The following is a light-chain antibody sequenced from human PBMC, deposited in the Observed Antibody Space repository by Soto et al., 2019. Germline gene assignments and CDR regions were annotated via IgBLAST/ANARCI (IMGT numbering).Light chain of an antibody. CDR2: AAS. CDR3: QHLNTYPIT. CDR1: QDISTH. J-gene: IGKJ5*01. Sequence: DIQMTQSPSSLSASVRARVTITCRASQDISTHLAWFAQKPGRAPQLLIYAASTLHSGVPSRFSGSGSGTDFTLTISSLQPEDFATYYCQHLNTYPITFGPGTRLETK. V-gene: IGKV1-9*01.